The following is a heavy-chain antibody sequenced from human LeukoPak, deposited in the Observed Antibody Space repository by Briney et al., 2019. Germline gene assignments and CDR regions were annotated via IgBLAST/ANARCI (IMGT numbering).Heavy chain of an antibody. J-gene: IGHJ4*02. Sequence: PGGSLRLSCAASGFTFSTYSMPWLRQGPGKGREWVSSIYPSGYSTFYADSVKGRFTISRDNSKNTLYLQMSSLRTEDTAIYYCAKDVAPDSGWDLDYWGQGTLVTVSS. CDR2: IYPSGYST. V-gene: IGHV3-23*01. CDR1: GFTFSTYS. D-gene: IGHD6-19*01. CDR3: AKDVAPDSGWDLDY.